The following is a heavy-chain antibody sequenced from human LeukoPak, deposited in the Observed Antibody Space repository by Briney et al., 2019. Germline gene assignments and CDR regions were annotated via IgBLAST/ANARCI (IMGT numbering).Heavy chain of an antibody. CDR3: AKLQTTVTPYYYYYYMDV. CDR1: GFTFSSYS. Sequence: GGSLRLSCAASGFTFSSYSMNWVRQAPGKGLEWVSYISSSSTIYYADSVKGRFTISRDNAKNSLYLQMNSLRAEDTAVYYCAKLQTTVTPYYYYYYMDVWGKGTTVTVSS. V-gene: IGHV3-48*01. J-gene: IGHJ6*03. CDR2: ISSSSTI. D-gene: IGHD4-11*01.